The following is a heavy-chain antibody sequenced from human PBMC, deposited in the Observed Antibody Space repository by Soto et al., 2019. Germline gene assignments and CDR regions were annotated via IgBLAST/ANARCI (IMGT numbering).Heavy chain of an antibody. CDR3: ATSVNSAMAFDY. D-gene: IGHD5-18*01. CDR2: INPNGGVT. J-gene: IGHJ4*02. V-gene: IGHV1-46*01. CDR1: GYTFTHYY. Sequence: ASVKVSCKASGYTFTHYYIHWVRQAPGQGLVWMGIINPNGGVTTYAQKFRAGFTMTRDTSTSTVYMELSSLRSEDSAVYYCATSVNSAMAFDYWGQGTLVTVSS.